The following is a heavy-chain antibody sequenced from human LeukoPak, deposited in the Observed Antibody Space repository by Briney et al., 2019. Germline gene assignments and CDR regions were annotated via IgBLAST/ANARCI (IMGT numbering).Heavy chain of an antibody. J-gene: IGHJ6*02. V-gene: IGHV3-30*02. CDR2: IRYDGSNK. CDR3: AKGEIVDTAMVYYYYGMDV. D-gene: IGHD5-18*01. Sequence: GGSLRLSCAASGFTFSSYGMHWVRQAPGKGLGWVAFIRYDGSNKYYADSVKGRFTISRDNSKNTLYLQMNSLRAEDTAVYYCAKGEIVDTAMVYYYYGMDVWGQGTTVTVSS. CDR1: GFTFSSYG.